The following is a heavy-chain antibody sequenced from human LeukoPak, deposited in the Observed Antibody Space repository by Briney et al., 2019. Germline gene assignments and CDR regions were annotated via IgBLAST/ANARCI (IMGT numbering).Heavy chain of an antibody. CDR1: GFTFSSYA. V-gene: IGHV3-23*01. D-gene: IGHD3-10*01. J-gene: IGHJ4*02. CDR2: ISVSGVIT. Sequence: GGSLRLSCAASGFTFSSYAMSWVRQAPGKGLEWVSGISVSGVITYYADSVKGRFTISRDNSKNTLYLQMNSLRAEDTAVYYCAKTDYYGSGSYYRDYWGQGTLVTVSS. CDR3: AKTDYYGSGSYYRDY.